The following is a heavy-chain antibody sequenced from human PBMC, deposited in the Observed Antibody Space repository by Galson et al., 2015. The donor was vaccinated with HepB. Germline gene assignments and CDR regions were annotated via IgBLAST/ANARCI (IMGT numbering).Heavy chain of an antibody. CDR3: AHTSRDGGWYFSHAFDI. J-gene: IGHJ3*02. CDR1: GFSLSTSGVG. D-gene: IGHD6-19*01. CDR2: IYWDDDK. V-gene: IGHV2-5*02. Sequence: PALVKPTQTLTLTCTFSGFSLSTSGVGVGWIRQPPGKALEWLALIYWDDDKRYSPSLKSRLTITKDTSKNQVVLTMTNMDPVDTATYYCAHTSRDGGWYFSHAFDIWGQGTMVTVSS.